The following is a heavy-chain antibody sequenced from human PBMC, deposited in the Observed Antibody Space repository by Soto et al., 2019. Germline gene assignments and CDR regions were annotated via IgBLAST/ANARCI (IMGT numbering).Heavy chain of an antibody. CDR3: ATGWMSMDV. V-gene: IGHV3-30*04. CDR2: IAYNEVNK. CDR1: GFTSHSFA. J-gene: IGHJ6*02. D-gene: IGHD2-2*03. Sequence: GGSLRLSCATAGFTSHSFAVHWIRQAPARGLGWLAAALIAYNEVNKYCAASVKGRFTIYRDYSQNTLFLQMTSLRPEDTAVYYCATGWMSMDVRGQGTTVTVSS.